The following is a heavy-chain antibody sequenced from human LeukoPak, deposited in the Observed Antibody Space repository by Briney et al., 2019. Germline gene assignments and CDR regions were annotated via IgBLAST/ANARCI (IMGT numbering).Heavy chain of an antibody. J-gene: IGHJ4*02. V-gene: IGHV3-74*01. CDR2: INTDGSRI. CDR1: GFTFSNYW. D-gene: IGHD3-22*01. CDR3: TTVRGYYFDTSGLEGY. Sequence: GGSLRLSCAASGFTFSNYWMHWVRQAPGKGLVWVSRINTDGSRITYADSVKGRFTISRDNAMNTVYLQMNSLKPEDTAVYYCTTVRGYYFDTSGLEGYWGQGTQVTVSS.